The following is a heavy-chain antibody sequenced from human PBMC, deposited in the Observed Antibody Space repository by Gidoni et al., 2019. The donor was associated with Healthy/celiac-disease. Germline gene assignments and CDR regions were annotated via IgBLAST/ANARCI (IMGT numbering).Heavy chain of an antibody. D-gene: IGHD6-19*01. J-gene: IGHJ4*02. CDR3: AKRGEQWRAYFDY. Sequence: QVQLVESGGGVVQPGRSLRLSCAASGFTFSSYGMHWVRQAPGKGLEWVAVISYDGSNKYYADSVKGRFTISRDNSKNTLYLQMNSLRAEDTAVYYWAKRGEQWRAYFDYWGQGTLVTVSS. V-gene: IGHV3-30*18. CDR2: ISYDGSNK. CDR1: GFTFSSYG.